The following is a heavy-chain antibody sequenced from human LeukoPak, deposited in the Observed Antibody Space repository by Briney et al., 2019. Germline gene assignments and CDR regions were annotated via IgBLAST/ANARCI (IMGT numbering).Heavy chain of an antibody. Sequence: SETLSLTCTVSGGSISSYYWSWTRQPPGKGLEWIGYIYYSGSTNYNPSLKSRVTISVDTSKNQFSLKLSSVTAADTAVYYCARNARFGELLDYWGQGTLVTVSS. CDR1: GGSISSYY. CDR2: IYYSGST. D-gene: IGHD3-10*01. V-gene: IGHV4-59*08. J-gene: IGHJ4*02. CDR3: ARNARFGELLDY.